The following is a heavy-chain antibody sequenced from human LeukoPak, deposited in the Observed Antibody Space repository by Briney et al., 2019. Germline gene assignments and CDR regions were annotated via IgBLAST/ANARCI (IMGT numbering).Heavy chain of an antibody. Sequence: GGSLRLSCAASGFTVSSNYVSWVRQAPGKWLEWVSVIYSGGSTYYADSVKGRFTISRDNSKNTLYLQMNSLRAEDTAVYYCARDSTYYYDSSGYPPDYWGQGTLVTVSS. V-gene: IGHV3-66*01. CDR1: GFTVSSNY. CDR3: ARDSTYYYDSSGYPPDY. D-gene: IGHD3-22*01. CDR2: IYSGGST. J-gene: IGHJ4*02.